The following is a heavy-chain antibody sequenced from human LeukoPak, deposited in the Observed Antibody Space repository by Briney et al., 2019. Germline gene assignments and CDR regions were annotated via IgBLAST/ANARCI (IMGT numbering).Heavy chain of an antibody. CDR2: IKQDGSEK. Sequence: PGGSLRLSCAASGFTFSSYWMSWVRQAPGKGLEWVANIKQDGSEKYYVDSVKGRFTISRDNAKNSLYLQMNSLRAEDTAVYYCYGYYDFWSGYYPGDYWGQGTLVTVSS. CDR3: YGYYDFWSGYYPGDY. V-gene: IGHV3-7*01. CDR1: GFTFSSYW. D-gene: IGHD3-3*01. J-gene: IGHJ4*02.